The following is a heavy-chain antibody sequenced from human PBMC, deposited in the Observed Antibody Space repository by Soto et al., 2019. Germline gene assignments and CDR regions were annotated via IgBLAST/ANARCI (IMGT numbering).Heavy chain of an antibody. J-gene: IGHJ4*02. CDR1: GFTFSSYA. Sequence: PGGSLRLSCAASGFTFSSYAMSWVRQGPGKGLEWVSAISGTGGSTYYADSVKGRFTISRDNAKNTLSLQMNSLRAEDTAVYYCARGAGGFDYWGQGTLVTVSS. D-gene: IGHD6-13*01. CDR3: ARGAGGFDY. V-gene: IGHV3-23*01. CDR2: ISGTGGST.